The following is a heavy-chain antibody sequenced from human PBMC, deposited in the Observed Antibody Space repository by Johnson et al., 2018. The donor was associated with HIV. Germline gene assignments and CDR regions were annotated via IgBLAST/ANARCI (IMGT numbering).Heavy chain of an antibody. Sequence: VQLVESGGGVVRPGGSLRLSCAASGFTFSSYAMHWVRQAPGKGLEWVAVIYSGGATYYPGSVKGRFTISRENAKNSLYLQMNSLRAEDTALYYCAREPMDCGGDCWGVFDLWGQGTMVTVSS. V-gene: IGHV3/OR16-10*03. D-gene: IGHD2-21*02. J-gene: IGHJ3*01. CDR1: GFTFSSYA. CDR2: IYSGGAT. CDR3: AREPMDCGGDCWGVFDL.